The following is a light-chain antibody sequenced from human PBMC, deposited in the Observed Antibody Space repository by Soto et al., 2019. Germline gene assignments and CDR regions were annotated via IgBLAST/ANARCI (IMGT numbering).Light chain of an antibody. CDR1: QSVSSN. Sequence: IVIAQSRAPLFVSPGERATLSCRASQSVSSNLAWYQQKPGQAPSLLIYDVSARATGIPTRFSGSGSETDFTLTITRLEPEDFAMYYCQQYSSSRTFGQGTKVDIK. J-gene: IGKJ1*01. CDR3: QQYSSSRT. V-gene: IGKV3D-15*01. CDR2: DVS.